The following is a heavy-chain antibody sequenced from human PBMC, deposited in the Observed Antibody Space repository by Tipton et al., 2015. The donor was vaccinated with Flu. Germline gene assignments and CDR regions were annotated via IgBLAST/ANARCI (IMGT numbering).Heavy chain of an antibody. J-gene: IGHJ4*02. CDR3: ASSAQNYYYDSSGYLFDY. CDR2: IYYSGST. CDR1: GGSISSSSYY. Sequence: LRLSCTVSGGSISSSSYYWGWIRQPPGKGLEWIGSIYYSGSTYYNPSLKSRVTISVDTSKNQFSLKLSSVTAADTAVYYCASSAQNYYYDSSGYLFDYWGQGTLVTVSS. D-gene: IGHD3-22*01. V-gene: IGHV4-39*07.